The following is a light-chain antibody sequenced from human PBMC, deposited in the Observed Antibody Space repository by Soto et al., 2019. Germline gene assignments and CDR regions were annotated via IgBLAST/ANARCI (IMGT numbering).Light chain of an antibody. CDR1: TNVTKY. Sequence: IQMAQSPPSLSASVGDRVTISCRASTNVTKYLNWYHQKPGKAPKLLIYSVSTIQTGVPSRFRGSGSGTDFTLTINSLQPGDVATFYCQQSHSPPNTFGQGTKLEI. CDR3: QQSHSPPNT. V-gene: IGKV1-39*01. CDR2: SVS. J-gene: IGKJ2*01.